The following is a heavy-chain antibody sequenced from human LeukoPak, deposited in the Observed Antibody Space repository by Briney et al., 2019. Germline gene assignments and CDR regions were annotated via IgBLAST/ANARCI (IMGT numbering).Heavy chain of an antibody. D-gene: IGHD3-22*01. Sequence: ASVKVPCTASGYTFTGYHMHWVRQAPGQGLEWMGRINPNSGGTNYAQKFQGRVTMTRDTSISTVYMELSRLRSDDTAVYYCARVGYYESSGYYEYWGQGTLVTASS. J-gene: IGHJ4*02. V-gene: IGHV1-2*06. CDR1: GYTFTGYH. CDR3: ARVGYYESSGYYEY. CDR2: INPNSGGT.